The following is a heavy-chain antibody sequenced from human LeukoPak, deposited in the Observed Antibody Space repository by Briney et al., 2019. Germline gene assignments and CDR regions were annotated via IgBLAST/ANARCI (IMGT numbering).Heavy chain of an antibody. D-gene: IGHD6-19*01. V-gene: IGHV3-48*03. CDR3: ARTRGEQWLVDPYYFDY. J-gene: IGHJ4*02. CDR2: ISGSGSTI. Sequence: GGSLRLSCVVSGISFSSYEMNWVRQAPGKGLEWVSYISGSGSTIYYADSVKGRFTISRDNAKNSLYLQMNSLRAEDTAVYYCARTRGEQWLVDPYYFDYWGQGTLVTVSS. CDR1: GISFSSYE.